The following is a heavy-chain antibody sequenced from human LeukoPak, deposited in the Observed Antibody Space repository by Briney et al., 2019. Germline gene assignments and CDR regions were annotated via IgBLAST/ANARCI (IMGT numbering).Heavy chain of an antibody. D-gene: IGHD4-17*01. CDR2: IYYSGST. CDR1: GGSISSYY. J-gene: IGHJ4*02. V-gene: IGHV4-59*08. Sequence: PSETLSLTCTVSGGSISSYYWSWIRQPPGKGLEWIGYIYYSGSTNYNPSLKSRVIISVDTSKNQFSLKLSSVTAADTAVYYCARLREEDYFDYWGQGTLVTVSS. CDR3: ARLREEDYFDY.